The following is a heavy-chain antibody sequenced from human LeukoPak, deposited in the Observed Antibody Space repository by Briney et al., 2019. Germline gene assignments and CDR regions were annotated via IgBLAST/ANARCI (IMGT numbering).Heavy chain of an antibody. CDR1: GGSFSGYY. Sequence: SETLSLTCAVYGGSFSGYYWSWIRQPPGKGLEWIGEINHSGSTNYNPSLKSRVTISVDTSKNQFSLKLSSVTAADTAVYYRTLIAVAHYYFDYWGQGTLVTVSS. CDR2: INHSGST. V-gene: IGHV4-34*01. CDR3: TLIAVAHYYFDY. D-gene: IGHD6-19*01. J-gene: IGHJ4*02.